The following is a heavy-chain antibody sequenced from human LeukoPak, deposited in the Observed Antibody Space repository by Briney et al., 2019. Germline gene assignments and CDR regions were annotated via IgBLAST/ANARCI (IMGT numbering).Heavy chain of an antibody. CDR2: ISYDGSNK. CDR1: GFTFCSYG. V-gene: IGHV3-30*03. Sequence: GGSLRLSCAASGFTFCSYGMHWVRQAPGKGLEWVAVISYDGSNKYYADSVKGRFTISRDNSKNTLYLQMNSLRAEDTAVYYCAALYGDYGAFDIWGQGTMVTVSS. CDR3: AALYGDYGAFDI. J-gene: IGHJ3*02. D-gene: IGHD4-17*01.